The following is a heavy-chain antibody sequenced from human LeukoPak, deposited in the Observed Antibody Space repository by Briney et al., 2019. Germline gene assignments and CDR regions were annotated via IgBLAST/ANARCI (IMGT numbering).Heavy chain of an antibody. CDR1: GGPISSYY. D-gene: IGHD6-19*01. J-gene: IGHJ4*02. V-gene: IGHV4-59*01. CDR3: AREIAVAGSYYFDY. Sequence: SETLSLTCTVSGGPISSYYWCWIRQPPGKGLEWIGYIYYSGSTNYNPSLKSRVTISVDTSKNQFSLKLSSVTAADTAVYYCAREIAVAGSYYFDYWGQGTLVTVSS. CDR2: IYYSGST.